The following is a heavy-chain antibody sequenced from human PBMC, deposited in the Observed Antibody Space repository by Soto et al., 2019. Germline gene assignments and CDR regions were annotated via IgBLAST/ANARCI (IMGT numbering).Heavy chain of an antibody. J-gene: IGHJ6*02. D-gene: IGHD2-15*01. V-gene: IGHV4-31*03. CDR3: ARSDCSGGSCYSFYYYGMDV. CDR1: GGSISSGGYY. Sequence: QVQLQESGPGLVKPSQTLSLTCTVSGGSISSGGYYWSWIRQHPGKGPEWIGYIYYSGSTYYNPSLKSRVTISVDTSKNQFSLKLSSVTAADTAVYYCARSDCSGGSCYSFYYYGMDVWGQGTTVTVSS. CDR2: IYYSGST.